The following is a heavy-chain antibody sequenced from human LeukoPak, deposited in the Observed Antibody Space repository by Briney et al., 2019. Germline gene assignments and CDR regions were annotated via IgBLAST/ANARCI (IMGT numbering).Heavy chain of an antibody. Sequence: PGGSLRLSCAASGFTFSSYSMNWVRQAPGKGLEWVSSISSSSSYIYYAGSVKGRFTISRDNAKNSLYLQMNSLRAEDTAVYYCARAEGLQKYYFDYWGQGTLVTVSS. CDR2: ISSSSSYI. V-gene: IGHV3-21*01. CDR1: GFTFSSYS. J-gene: IGHJ4*02. CDR3: ARAEGLQKYYFDY.